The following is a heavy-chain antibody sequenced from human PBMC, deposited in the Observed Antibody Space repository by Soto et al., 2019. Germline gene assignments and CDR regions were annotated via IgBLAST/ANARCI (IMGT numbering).Heavy chain of an antibody. Sequence: ASVKVSCKASGYTFTSYAMHWVRQAPGQRLEWMGWINADNGNTKYSQKFQGRVTITRDTSASTAYMELSSLRSEDTAVYYCARPVLDYYDSSGYSDWFDPWGQGTLVTVSS. CDR3: ARPVLDYYDSSGYSDWFDP. CDR2: INADNGNT. D-gene: IGHD3-22*01. V-gene: IGHV1-3*01. J-gene: IGHJ5*02. CDR1: GYTFTSYA.